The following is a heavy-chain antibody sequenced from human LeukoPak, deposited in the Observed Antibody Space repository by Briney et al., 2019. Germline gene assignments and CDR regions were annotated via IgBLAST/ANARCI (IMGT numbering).Heavy chain of an antibody. CDR2: INHSGST. D-gene: IGHD4-23*01. Sequence: PSETLSLTCAVYGGSFSGYYWSWIRQPPGKGLEWIGEINHSGSTNYNPSLKSRVTISVDTSRNQFSLKLSSVTAADTAVYYCARGWARLRWSHNDYWGQGTLVTVSS. CDR3: ARGWARLRWSHNDY. V-gene: IGHV4-34*01. CDR1: GGSFSGYY. J-gene: IGHJ4*02.